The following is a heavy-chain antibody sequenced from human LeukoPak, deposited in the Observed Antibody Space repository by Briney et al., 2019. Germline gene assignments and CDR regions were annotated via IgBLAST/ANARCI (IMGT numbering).Heavy chain of an antibody. D-gene: IGHD2-2*01. CDR3: ARDEGRYCSSTSCQNRFDP. CDR2: ISAYNGNT. CDR1: GYTFTSYG. J-gene: IGHJ5*02. Sequence: GASVKVSCKASGYTFTSYGISWVRQAPGQGLEWMGWISAYNGNTNYAQKLQGRVTMTTDTSTSTAYMELRSLRSDDTAVYYCARDEGRYCSSTSCQNRFDPWGQGTLVTVSS. V-gene: IGHV1-18*01.